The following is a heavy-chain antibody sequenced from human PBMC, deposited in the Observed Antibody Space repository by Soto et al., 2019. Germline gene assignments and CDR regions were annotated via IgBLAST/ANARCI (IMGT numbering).Heavy chain of an antibody. CDR1: GYTFTSYA. J-gene: IGHJ4*02. CDR3: ARFSSGWDFDY. D-gene: IGHD6-19*01. Sequence: QVQLVQSGAEVKKPGASVKVSCKASGYTFTSYAMHWVRQAPGQRLEWMGWINAGNGNTKYSQKLQGRVTITRDTYASTAYMELSSLSSEDTAVYYCARFSSGWDFDYWGQGTLVTVSS. CDR2: INAGNGNT. V-gene: IGHV1-3*01.